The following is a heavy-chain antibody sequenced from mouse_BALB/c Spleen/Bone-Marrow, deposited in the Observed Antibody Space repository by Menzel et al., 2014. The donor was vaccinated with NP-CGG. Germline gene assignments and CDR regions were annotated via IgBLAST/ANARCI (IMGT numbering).Heavy chain of an antibody. CDR1: GFDFSRYW. J-gene: IGHJ2*01. Sequence: EVKLLESGGGLVQPGGSLKLSCAASGFDFSRYWMSWVRQAPGKGLEWIGGINPDSSTINYTPSLKDKFIISRDNAKNTLYLQMSKVRSEDTALHYCARQGYYGKGDYWGQGTTLTVSS. D-gene: IGHD2-1*01. CDR2: INPDSSTI. V-gene: IGHV4-1*02. CDR3: ARQGYYGKGDY.